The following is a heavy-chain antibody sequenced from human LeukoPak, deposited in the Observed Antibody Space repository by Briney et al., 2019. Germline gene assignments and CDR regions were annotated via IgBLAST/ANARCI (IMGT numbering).Heavy chain of an antibody. Sequence: ASVKVSYKASGYTFTSYAMHWVRQAPGQRLEWMGWINAGNGNTKYSQEFQGRVTITRDTSASTAYMELSSLRSEDMAVYYCARGDSSGYYYDGAFDIWGQGTMVTVSS. CDR2: INAGNGNT. CDR3: ARGDSSGYYYDGAFDI. CDR1: GYTFTSYA. J-gene: IGHJ3*02. V-gene: IGHV1-3*03. D-gene: IGHD3-22*01.